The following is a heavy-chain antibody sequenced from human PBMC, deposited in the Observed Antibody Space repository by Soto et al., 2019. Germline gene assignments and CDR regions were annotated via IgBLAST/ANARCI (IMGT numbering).Heavy chain of an antibody. CDR1: GFAIIRDY. CDR2: IYYSGST. V-gene: IGHV4-59*08. Sequence: SDTLALACTFCGFAIIRDYWGLILQPPGKGLEWIVYIYYSGSTNYNPSLNSLGAISVDTSKNQFSLKLSSVTAADTAVYYCARTGSRIVDYWGQGTLVTVSS. J-gene: IGHJ4*02. D-gene: IGHD2-15*01. CDR3: ARTGSRIVDY.